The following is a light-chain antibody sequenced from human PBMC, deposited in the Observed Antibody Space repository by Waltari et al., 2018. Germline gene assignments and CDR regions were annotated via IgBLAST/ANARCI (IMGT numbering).Light chain of an antibody. CDR1: QSISYN. Sequence: EIVMTQSPATLSVSPGERVTLSCRASQSISYNLVWHQQKPGQAPRPLIYDASTRVTGIPARFSGSGFGTDFTLTISSLQSEDFAVYYCQQYNSWPSTFGQGTRLEIK. CDR3: QQYNSWPST. V-gene: IGKV3-15*01. CDR2: DAS. J-gene: IGKJ5*01.